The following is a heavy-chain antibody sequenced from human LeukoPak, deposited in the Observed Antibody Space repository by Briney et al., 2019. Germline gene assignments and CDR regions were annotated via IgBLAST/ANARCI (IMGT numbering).Heavy chain of an antibody. CDR1: GYTFTGYY. CDR2: IIPIFGTA. V-gene: IGHV1-69*06. Sequence: ASVKVSCKASGYTFTGYYIHWVRQAPGQGLEWMGGIIPIFGTANYAQKFQGRVTITADKSTSTAYMELSSLRSEDTAVYYCARVPHYVWGSSNWFDPWGQGTLVTVSS. D-gene: IGHD3-16*01. CDR3: ARVPHYVWGSSNWFDP. J-gene: IGHJ5*02.